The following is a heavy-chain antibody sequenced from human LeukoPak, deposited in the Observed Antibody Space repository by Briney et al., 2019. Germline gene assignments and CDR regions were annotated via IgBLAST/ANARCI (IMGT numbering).Heavy chain of an antibody. J-gene: IGHJ4*02. CDR1: GFTFGPYW. D-gene: IGHD2-2*01. CDR2: INPDGSET. Sequence: PGGSLRLSCATFGFTFGPYWMNWVRQAPGKGLEWVANINPDGSETYYLDPVKGRFTIARDNVKNSLYLLMDSLRADDTAVYYCGRWGIEAAIDYWGQGTLVTVSS. CDR3: GRWGIEAAIDY. V-gene: IGHV3-7*01.